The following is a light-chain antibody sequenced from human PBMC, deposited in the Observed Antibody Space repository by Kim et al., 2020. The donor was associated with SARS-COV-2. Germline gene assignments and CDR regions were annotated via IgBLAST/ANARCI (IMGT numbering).Light chain of an antibody. CDR3: QQYGSKPWT. CDR1: QSVNNHY. Sequence: DIVLTQSPGTVSLSQGERATLTCRASQSVNNHYLAWYQQKPGQAPRLLIYGASSRATGIPDKFSGSVSGTDFTLTINRLEPEDFAVYYCQQYGSKPWTFGPGTKVDIK. V-gene: IGKV3-20*01. CDR2: GAS. J-gene: IGKJ1*01.